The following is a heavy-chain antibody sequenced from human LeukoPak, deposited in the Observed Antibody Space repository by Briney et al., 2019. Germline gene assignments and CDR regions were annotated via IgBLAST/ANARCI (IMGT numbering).Heavy chain of an antibody. Sequence: SETLSLTCTVSGGSFSSSSFYWSWIRQPPGKGLEWIGYINYSGTTNYNPSLNSRVTISVDTSKNQFSLKLSSVIAADTAVYYCARERGTSLDYWGQGTLVTVSS. CDR1: GGSFSSSSFY. D-gene: IGHD3-16*01. CDR3: ARERGTSLDY. J-gene: IGHJ4*02. CDR2: INYSGTT. V-gene: IGHV4-61*01.